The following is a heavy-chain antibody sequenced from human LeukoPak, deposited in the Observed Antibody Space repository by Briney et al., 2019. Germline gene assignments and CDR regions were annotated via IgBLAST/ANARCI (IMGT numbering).Heavy chain of an antibody. CDR1: GFTFSSYS. Sequence: GVPLRLSCAASGFTFSSYSMNWVRHAPGKGLEGVSSISSRSSYIYYGDSVKGRFTISRDNAKNSLYLQMNSLRAEDTAVYYCARGVGGGMDVWGQGTTVTVSS. J-gene: IGHJ6*02. CDR3: ARGVGGGMDV. CDR2: ISSRSSYI. V-gene: IGHV3-21*01. D-gene: IGHD1-26*01.